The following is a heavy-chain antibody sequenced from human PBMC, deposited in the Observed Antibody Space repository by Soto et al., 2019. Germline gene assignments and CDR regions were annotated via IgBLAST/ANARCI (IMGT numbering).Heavy chain of an antibody. CDR2: IWYDGSNK. J-gene: IGHJ3*02. CDR3: ARDGRYCSGGSCYAFDI. D-gene: IGHD2-15*01. CDR1: GFTFSSYG. V-gene: IGHV3-33*01. Sequence: GGSLRLSCAASGFTFSSYGMHWVRQAPGKGLEWVAVIWYDGSNKYYADSVKGRFTISRDNSKNTLYLQMNSLRAEDTAVDYCARDGRYCSGGSCYAFDIWGQGTMVTVSS.